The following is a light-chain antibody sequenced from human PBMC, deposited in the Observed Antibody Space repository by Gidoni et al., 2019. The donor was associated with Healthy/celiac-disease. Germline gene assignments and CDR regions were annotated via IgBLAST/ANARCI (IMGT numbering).Light chain of an antibody. CDR1: SSDVGGYNY. CDR2: DVS. V-gene: IGLV2-14*03. Sequence: QSALTQPAYVSGSPGQSITISCTGTSSDVGGYNYVSWYQQHPGKAPKLMIYDVSNRPSGVSNRFSGSKSGNTASLTISGLQAEDEADYYCSSYTSSSSYVVGTGTKVTVL. CDR3: SSYTSSSSYV. J-gene: IGLJ1*01.